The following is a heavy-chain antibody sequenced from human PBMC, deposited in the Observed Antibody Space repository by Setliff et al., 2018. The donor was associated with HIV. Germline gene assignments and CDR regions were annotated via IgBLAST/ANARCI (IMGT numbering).Heavy chain of an antibody. D-gene: IGHD3-10*01. CDR1: GYTFTNYG. Sequence: ASVKVSCKASGYTFTNYGISWVRQAPGEGLEWMGWISPYSGKKKYAQNVEDRVTMTTDASTSTAYMDVRSLISNDTAVYYCGRGRGSEGYYYMDVWGKGTTVTVSS. CDR2: ISPYSGKK. V-gene: IGHV1-18*01. CDR3: GRGRGSEGYYYMDV. J-gene: IGHJ6*03.